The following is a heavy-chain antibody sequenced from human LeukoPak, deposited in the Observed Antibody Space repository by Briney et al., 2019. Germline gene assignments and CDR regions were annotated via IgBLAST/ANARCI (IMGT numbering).Heavy chain of an antibody. CDR3: ARGELTSHYFDY. D-gene: IGHD1-7*01. CDR1: GFTFSSYS. CDR2: ISSSSSYI. V-gene: IGHV3-21*01. Sequence: GGSLRLSCAASGFTFSSYSMNWVRQAPGKGLEWVSSISSSSSYIYYADSVKGRFTISRDNAKNSLYLQMNSLRAEDTAVYYCARGELTSHYFDYWGQGTLVTVSS. J-gene: IGHJ4*02.